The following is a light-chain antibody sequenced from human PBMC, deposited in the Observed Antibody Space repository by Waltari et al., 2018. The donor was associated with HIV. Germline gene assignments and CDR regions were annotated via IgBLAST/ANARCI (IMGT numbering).Light chain of an antibody. V-gene: IGLV2-14*01. CDR3: CSYTSSDSYV. CDR2: EVS. CDR1: SSDFRRYTY. J-gene: IGLJ1*01. Sequence: QSALTQPASVSGSPGQSLTIPCTGASSDFRRYTYVSWYQQYPGKAPKLIIYEVSSRPSGVSNRFSASKSGNTASLTISGLLAEDEADYYCCSYTSSDSYVFGTGTKVTVL.